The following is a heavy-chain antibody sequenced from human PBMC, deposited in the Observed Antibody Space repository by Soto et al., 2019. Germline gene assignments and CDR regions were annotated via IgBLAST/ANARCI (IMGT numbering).Heavy chain of an antibody. CDR1: GGSFSGYY. V-gene: IGHV4-34*01. CDR3: ARGRAGRRTRIAVAGLRNWFDP. D-gene: IGHD6-19*01. CDR2: INHSGST. Sequence: SETLSLTCAAYGGSFSGYYWSWIRQPPGKGLEWIGEINHSGSTNYNPSLKSRVTISVDTSKNQFSLKLSSVTAADTAVYYCARGRAGRRTRIAVAGLRNWFDPWGQGTLVTVSS. J-gene: IGHJ5*02.